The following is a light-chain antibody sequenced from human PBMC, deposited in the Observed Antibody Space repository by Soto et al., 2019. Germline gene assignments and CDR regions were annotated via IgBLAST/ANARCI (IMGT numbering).Light chain of an antibody. CDR2: LGY. CDR1: QSLLHSNGYNY. V-gene: IGKV2-28*01. CDR3: MHALQTPRLT. Sequence: DIVMTQSPLSLPVTPGEPASIYCRSSQSLLHSNGYNYLDWYLQKPGQSPQLLIYLGYNRASGVPDRFRGSGSGTDFTLKISSVEAEYVGVYYCMHALQTPRLTFGGGTKVEIK. J-gene: IGKJ4*02.